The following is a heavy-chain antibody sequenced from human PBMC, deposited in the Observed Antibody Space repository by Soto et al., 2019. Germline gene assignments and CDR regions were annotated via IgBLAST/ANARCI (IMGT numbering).Heavy chain of an antibody. CDR3: AIGIAAAGTGLNWFDP. CDR2: IIPIFGTA. CDR1: GGTFRSYA. V-gene: IGHV1-69*01. J-gene: IGHJ5*02. D-gene: IGHD6-13*01. Sequence: GASVEGSCKASGGTFRSYAISWGGQAPGQGLEWMGGIIPIFGTANYAQKFQGRVTITADESTSTAYMELSSLRSEDTAVYYCAIGIAAAGTGLNWFDPWGQGTLVTVPS.